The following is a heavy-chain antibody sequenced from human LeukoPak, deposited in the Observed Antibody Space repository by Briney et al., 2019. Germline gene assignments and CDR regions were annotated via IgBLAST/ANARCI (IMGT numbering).Heavy chain of an antibody. J-gene: IGHJ6*02. CDR2: ISSSGSTI. CDR3: ARDSYDSLFVSSWYLMDV. CDR1: GFTFSDYY. V-gene: IGHV3-11*01. D-gene: IGHD6-13*01. Sequence: GGSLRLSCAASGFTFSDYYMSWIRQAPGKGLEWVSYISSSGSTIYYADSVKGRFTISRDNAKNSLYLQMNSLRAEDPAVYYCARDSYDSLFVSSWYLMDVWGQGTTVTVSS.